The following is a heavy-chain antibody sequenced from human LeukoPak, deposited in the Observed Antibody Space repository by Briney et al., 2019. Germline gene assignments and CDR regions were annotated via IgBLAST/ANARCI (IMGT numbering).Heavy chain of an antibody. CDR2: LSGSGGSP. Sequence: GGSLRLSCAASGFTFSSYAMSWVRQAPGKGLEWVSSLSGSGGSPNYANSVKGRFTISRDNSKNTLYLQMNSLRAEDMAVYYCANALGGGNTWYYFDCWGQGTLVTVSS. J-gene: IGHJ4*02. CDR1: GFTFSSYA. V-gene: IGHV3-23*01. D-gene: IGHD6-13*01. CDR3: ANALGGGNTWYYFDC.